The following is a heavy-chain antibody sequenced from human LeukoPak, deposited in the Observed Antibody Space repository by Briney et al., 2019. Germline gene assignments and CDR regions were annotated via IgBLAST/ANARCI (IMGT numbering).Heavy chain of an antibody. Sequence: PSETLSLTCAVYGGSFSGYYWSWIRQPPGKGLEWIGEINHSGSTNYNPSLKSRVTISVDTSKNQLSLKLSSVSAADTAVYYCARGVAVAAPGTGYFDLWGRGTLVTVSS. CDR3: ARGVAVAAPGTGYFDL. V-gene: IGHV4-34*01. CDR2: INHSGST. CDR1: GGSFSGYY. D-gene: IGHD6-13*01. J-gene: IGHJ2*01.